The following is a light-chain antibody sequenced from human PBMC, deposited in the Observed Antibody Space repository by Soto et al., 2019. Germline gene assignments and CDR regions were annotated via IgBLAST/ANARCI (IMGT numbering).Light chain of an antibody. Sequence: EIVLTQSPGTLSLSPGERATLSCRASQNVNNNYLAWYQQKPGQAPRLLIYGASTTTTGIPDRFSGSGSGTDFTLTINRLEPEDFAVYYCQQYGSSPWTFGQGTKVEI. V-gene: IGKV3-20*01. CDR3: QQYGSSPWT. CDR2: GAS. CDR1: QNVNNNY. J-gene: IGKJ1*01.